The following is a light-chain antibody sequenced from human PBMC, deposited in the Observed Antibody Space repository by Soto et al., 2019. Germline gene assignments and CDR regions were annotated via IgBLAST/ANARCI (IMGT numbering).Light chain of an antibody. J-gene: IGKJ5*01. Sequence: EIGLTQSRATLSWSPGERATRSCGAGQSVSNDLAWYQQKPGQAPRLLMYGASNRATGVPARFSGSGSGTDFTLTISSLETEDFAVYYCQQRKSSKVTFGQGTRLEIK. CDR3: QQRKSSKVT. V-gene: IGKV3-11*01. CDR2: GAS. CDR1: QSVSND.